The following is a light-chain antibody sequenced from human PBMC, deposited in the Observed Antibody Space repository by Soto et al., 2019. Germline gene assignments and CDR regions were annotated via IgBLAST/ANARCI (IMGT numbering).Light chain of an antibody. V-gene: IGLV1-40*01. CDR3: QAYDSSLSGNVV. Sequence: QSVLTQPPSVSGAPGQRVTISCTGSSSNIGAGYDVHWYQQLPGTAPKLLIYGNSNRPSGVPDRFSGSKSGTSASLAITGLQAVDEAEYYCQAYDSSLSGNVVFGGGTKLTVL. CDR1: SSNIGAGYD. J-gene: IGLJ2*01. CDR2: GNS.